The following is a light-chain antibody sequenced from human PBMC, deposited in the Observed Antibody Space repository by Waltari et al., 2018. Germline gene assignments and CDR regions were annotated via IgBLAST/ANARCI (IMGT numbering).Light chain of an antibody. J-gene: IGLJ1*01. Sequence: QSALTQPASVSGSPGQSITISCTGTSSDVGRYNYVSWYHQHPGKAPKLMIYDVSNRPSGFSHRSAGSKSGTTASLPISGLQAADEADYYCSSYTSSSTYVFATGTKVTVL. V-gene: IGLV2-14*03. CDR1: SSDVGRYNY. CDR3: SSYTSSSTYV. CDR2: DVS.